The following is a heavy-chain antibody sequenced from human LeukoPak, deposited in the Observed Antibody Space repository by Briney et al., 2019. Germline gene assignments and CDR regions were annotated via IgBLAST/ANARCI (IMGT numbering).Heavy chain of an antibody. CDR1: GFSFSSYS. D-gene: IGHD6-13*01. CDR2: ISSSSSFI. Sequence: PGGSLRLSCAASGFSFSSYSMNWVRQAPGKGLEWVSYISSSSSFIYYADSVKGRFTISRDNAKNSLYLQMNSLRAEDTAVYYCARDLRYSSSWYLPDAFDVWGQGTMVTVS. CDR3: ARDLRYSSSWYLPDAFDV. V-gene: IGHV3-21*01. J-gene: IGHJ3*01.